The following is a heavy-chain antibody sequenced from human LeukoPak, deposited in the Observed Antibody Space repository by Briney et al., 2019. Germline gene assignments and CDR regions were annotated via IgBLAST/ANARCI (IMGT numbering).Heavy chain of an antibody. CDR3: AKATLSPGYSSGWPQDY. CDR1: GFTFSSYA. D-gene: IGHD6-19*01. Sequence: PGGSLRLSCAASGFTFSSYAMSWVRQAPGKGLEWVSAISGSGGSTYYADSVKGRFTISRDNSKNTLNLQMNSLRAEDTAVYYCAKATLSPGYSSGWPQDYWGQGTLVTVSS. CDR2: ISGSGGST. J-gene: IGHJ4*02. V-gene: IGHV3-23*01.